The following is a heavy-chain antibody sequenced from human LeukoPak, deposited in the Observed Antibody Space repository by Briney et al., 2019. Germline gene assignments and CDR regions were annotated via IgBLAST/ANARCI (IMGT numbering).Heavy chain of an antibody. V-gene: IGHV4-34*01. J-gene: IGHJ4*02. CDR3: ARGSHQCGSGRPFDY. CDR2: INHSGGT. CDR1: GGSFSGYY. Sequence: SETLSLTCAVYGGSFSGYYWSWIRQPPGKGLEWIGEINHSGGTNYNPSLKSRVTISVDTSKNQFSLKLSSVTAADTAVYYCARGSHQCGSGRPFDYWGQGTLVTVSS. D-gene: IGHD3-10*01.